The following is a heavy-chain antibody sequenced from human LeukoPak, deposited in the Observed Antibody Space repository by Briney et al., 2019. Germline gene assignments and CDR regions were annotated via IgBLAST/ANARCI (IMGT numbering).Heavy chain of an antibody. CDR3: AKGTKDYGSGSHNFDF. Sequence: PGGSLRLSCAASGFTFNGFAMSWVRQAPEKGLEWVAIVGISNSVTYYADSVKGRFTISRDNSKNTMWLQMNGLRAEDTAVYYCAKGTKDYGSGSHNFDFWGQGILVTVSS. D-gene: IGHD3-10*01. V-gene: IGHV3-23*01. CDR1: GFTFNGFA. J-gene: IGHJ4*02. CDR2: VGISNSVT.